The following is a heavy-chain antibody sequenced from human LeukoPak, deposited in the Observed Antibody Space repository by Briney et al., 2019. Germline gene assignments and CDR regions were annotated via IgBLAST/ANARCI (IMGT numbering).Heavy chain of an antibody. CDR1: GFTFSSYA. CDR2: ISGSGGST. J-gene: IGHJ4*02. V-gene: IGHV3-23*01. CDR3: AKTPKYDFWSGYYPPPLIFDY. Sequence: GGSLRLSCAASGFTFSSYAMSWVRQAPGKGLEWVSAISGSGGSTYYADSVKGRFTISRDNSKNTLYLQMNSLRAEDTAVYYCAKTPKYDFWSGYYPPPLIFDYWGQGTLVTVSS. D-gene: IGHD3-3*01.